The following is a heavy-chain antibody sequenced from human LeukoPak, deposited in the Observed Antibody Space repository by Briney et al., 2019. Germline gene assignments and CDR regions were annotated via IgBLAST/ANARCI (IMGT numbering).Heavy chain of an antibody. CDR2: IFHRGST. CDR3: ASEPAYYMDV. D-gene: IGHD1-14*01. CDR1: GGSISRGDYY. Sequence: SETLSLTCTVSGGSISRGDYYWSWFRQPPGKGLEWIGYIFHRGSTSYNPSLKSRVTISVDTSKNQFSLKLSSVTAADTAVYCCASEPAYYMDVWGKGTTVTVSS. J-gene: IGHJ6*03. V-gene: IGHV4-30-4*08.